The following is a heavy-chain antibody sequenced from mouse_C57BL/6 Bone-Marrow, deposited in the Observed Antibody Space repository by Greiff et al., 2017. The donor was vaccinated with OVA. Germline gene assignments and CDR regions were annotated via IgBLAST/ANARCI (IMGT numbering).Heavy chain of an antibody. CDR2: IYPRSGNT. V-gene: IGHV1-81*01. CDR1: GYTFTSYG. Sequence: VQGVESGAELARPGASVKLSCKASGYTFTSYGISWVKQRTGQGLEWIGEIYPRSGNTYYNEKFKGKATLTAVKSSSTAYMELRSLTSEDSAVYFCARGYGSSPYYFDYWGQGTTLTVSS. J-gene: IGHJ2*01. CDR3: ARGYGSSPYYFDY. D-gene: IGHD1-1*01.